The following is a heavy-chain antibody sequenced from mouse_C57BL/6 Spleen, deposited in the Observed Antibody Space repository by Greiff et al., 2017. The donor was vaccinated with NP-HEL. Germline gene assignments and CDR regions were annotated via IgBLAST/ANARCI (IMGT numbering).Heavy chain of an antibody. CDR3: ARKRNYYGSSVYYFDY. V-gene: IGHV1-69*01. CDR2: IDPSDSYT. Sequence: VQLQQPGAELVMPGASVKLSCKASGYTFTSYWMHWVKQRPGQGLEWIGEIDPSDSYTNYNQKFKGKSTLTVDKSSSTAYMQLSSLTSEDSAVYYCARKRNYYGSSVYYFDYWGQGTTLTVSS. J-gene: IGHJ2*01. D-gene: IGHD1-1*01. CDR1: GYTFTSYW.